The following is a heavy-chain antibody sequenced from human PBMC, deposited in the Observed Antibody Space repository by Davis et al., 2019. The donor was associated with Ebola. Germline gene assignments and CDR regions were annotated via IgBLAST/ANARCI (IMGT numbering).Heavy chain of an antibody. CDR2: ISYDGSNK. CDR1: GFTFSSYA. J-gene: IGHJ5*02. CDR3: ARGGYSYGYWFDP. Sequence: GESLKISCAASGFTFSSYAMHWVRQAPGKGLEWVAVISYDGSNKYYADSVKGRFTISRDNSKNTLYLQMNSLRAEDTAVYYCARGGYSYGYWFDPWGQGTLVTVSS. V-gene: IGHV3-30-3*01. D-gene: IGHD5-18*01.